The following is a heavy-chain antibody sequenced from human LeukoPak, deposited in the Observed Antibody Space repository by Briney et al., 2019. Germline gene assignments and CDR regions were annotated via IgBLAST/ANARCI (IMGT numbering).Heavy chain of an antibody. CDR3: ARDKVTY. CDR1: GFTFSNYW. J-gene: IGHJ4*02. V-gene: IGHV3-7*01. Sequence: GGSLRLSCAASGFTFSNYWMSCVRQAPGKGLEWVAHINKDGSEIYYVDSVKVRFTISRDNAKSSLSLQMNSLRVEDTAVYSCARDKVTYCGQGILVTVSS. CDR2: INKDGSEI.